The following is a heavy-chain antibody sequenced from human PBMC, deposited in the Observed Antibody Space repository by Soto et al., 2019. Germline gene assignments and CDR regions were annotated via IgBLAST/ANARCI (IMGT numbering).Heavy chain of an antibody. CDR3: ARHAHRGDSGKAMDV. CDR1: GGSISGYY. D-gene: IGHD3-10*01. Sequence: QVQLQESGPGLVEPSETLSLTCTVSGGSISGYYGSWIRQPPGKGLEWMGFIHFRGTTNYNPSLKSRLIISEDTSKNHFSLRLNSVTAAATAVYYCARHAHRGDSGKAMDVWGQGTRVTVSS. J-gene: IGHJ6*02. V-gene: IGHV4-59*08. CDR2: IHFRGTT.